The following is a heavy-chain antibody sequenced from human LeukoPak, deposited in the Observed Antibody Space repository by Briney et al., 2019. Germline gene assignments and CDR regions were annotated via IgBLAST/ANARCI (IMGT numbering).Heavy chain of an antibody. V-gene: IGHV4-39*01. CDR3: AVDFGSHRVVY. CDR2: IYYSGNT. CDR1: GGSISSGSYY. J-gene: IGHJ4*01. Sequence: PSETLSLTCTVSGGSISSGSYYWGWVRQPPGKGLEWIGSIYYSGNTYYNPSLKSRVTISLDTSKNQYSLRLTFVTAADTAVYYCAVDFGSHRVVYWGQGSLVTVSS. D-gene: IGHD3-3*01.